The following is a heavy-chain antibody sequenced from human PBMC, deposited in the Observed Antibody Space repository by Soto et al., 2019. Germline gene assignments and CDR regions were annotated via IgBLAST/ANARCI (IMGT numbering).Heavy chain of an antibody. J-gene: IGHJ4*02. CDR3: ATDDGAY. D-gene: IGHD3-10*01. CDR1: GLTVSRNY. V-gene: IGHV3-53*01. CDR2: IYSGGRT. Sequence: PGGSLRHSCAASGLTVSRNYVSWVRQAPGKGLEWVSIIYSGGRTYYADSVKGRFTISRDNSKNTLYLQMNSLRAEDTAVYYCATDDGAYWGLGTLVTV.